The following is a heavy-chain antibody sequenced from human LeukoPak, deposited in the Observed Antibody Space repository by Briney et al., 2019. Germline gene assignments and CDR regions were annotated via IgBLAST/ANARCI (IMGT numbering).Heavy chain of an antibody. CDR2: IYSGGAT. V-gene: IGHV3-66*01. CDR3: ASKLTTGY. Sequence: GGSLRLSCVVSGLTVSSNYMSWVRQAPGKGLEWVSVIYSGGATNYADSVKGRFIVYRDNSKNTLYLQMNSLRAEDTAVYYCASKLTTGYWGQGTLVTVSS. CDR1: GLTVSSNY. J-gene: IGHJ4*02. D-gene: IGHD4-17*01.